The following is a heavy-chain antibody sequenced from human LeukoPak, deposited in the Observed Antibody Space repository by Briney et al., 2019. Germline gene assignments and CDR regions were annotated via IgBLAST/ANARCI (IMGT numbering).Heavy chain of an antibody. Sequence: GGSLRLSCAASGFTFSSYWMHWVRQAPGKGLVWVSRINSDGSSTSYADSVKGRFTISRDNAKNTLYLQMNSLRAEDTAVYYCARGGVAASVVVVPAAIAYWGQGTLVTVSS. V-gene: IGHV3-74*01. J-gene: IGHJ4*02. CDR1: GFTFSSYW. D-gene: IGHD2-2*01. CDR2: INSDGSST. CDR3: ARGGVAASVVVVPAAIAY.